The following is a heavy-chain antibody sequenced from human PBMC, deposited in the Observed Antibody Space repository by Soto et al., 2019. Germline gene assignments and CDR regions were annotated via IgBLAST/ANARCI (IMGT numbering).Heavy chain of an antibody. J-gene: IGHJ4*02. CDR1: GYTFTSYA. Sequence: QVQLVQSGAEEKKPGASVKVSCKASGYTFTSYAIPWVRQAPGQRLEWMGWITAGNGNTKYSQKFQGRVTITRDTSASTSYMELSSLKSEDTAVYYCARGDWWLFDYWGQGTLVTVSS. V-gene: IGHV1-3*05. CDR3: ARGDWWLFDY. CDR2: ITAGNGNT. D-gene: IGHD2-8*02.